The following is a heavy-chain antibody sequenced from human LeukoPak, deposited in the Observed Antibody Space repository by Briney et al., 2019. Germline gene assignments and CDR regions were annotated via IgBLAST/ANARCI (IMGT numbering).Heavy chain of an antibody. CDR3: AKSLGTRFYYGRDV. J-gene: IGHJ6*02. CDR2: ISGSGGIT. D-gene: IGHD7-27*01. CDR1: GFTFSSCS. Sequence: GGSLRLSCAASGFTFSSCSMSWVRQAPGKGLEWVSVISGSGGITFYADSVRGRFTISRDNSKNTLYLQMNSLRAEDTAVYYCAKSLGTRFYYGRDVWGHGPTVTVSS. V-gene: IGHV3-23*01.